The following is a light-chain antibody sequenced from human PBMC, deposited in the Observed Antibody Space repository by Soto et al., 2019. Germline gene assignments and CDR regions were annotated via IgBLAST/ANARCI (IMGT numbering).Light chain of an antibody. Sequence: DIQLTQSPSSLFASVGDRVTITCRASQSMSDSLNWYQQKSGKAPKLLIYSASTLEIGVPSRFSGSGSGTDFTLTISSLQPEDFGTYFCQQSYSNSYTFGQGTTLEIK. CDR2: SAS. V-gene: IGKV1-39*01. J-gene: IGKJ2*01. CDR1: QSMSDS. CDR3: QQSYSNSYT.